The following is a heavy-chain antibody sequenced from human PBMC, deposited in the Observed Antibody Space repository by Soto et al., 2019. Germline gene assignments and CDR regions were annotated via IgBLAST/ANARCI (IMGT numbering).Heavy chain of an antibody. D-gene: IGHD3-22*01. V-gene: IGHV1-18*01. CDR1: GYTFTGYG. CDR2: ISAYNGNT. Sequence: VLVKVACKTAGYTFTGYGISWLRMNPGQGLEWMGWISAYNGNTNYAQKLQGRVTMTTDTSTSTAYMELRSLRSDDTAVYYCARMIGSRGSWFDPWGQGTLVTVS. CDR3: ARMIGSRGSWFDP. J-gene: IGHJ5*02.